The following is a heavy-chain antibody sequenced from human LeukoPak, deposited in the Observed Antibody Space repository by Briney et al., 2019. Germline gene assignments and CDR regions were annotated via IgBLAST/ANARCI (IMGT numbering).Heavy chain of an antibody. V-gene: IGHV3-9*01. Sequence: GRSLRLSCAASGFTFDDYAMHWVRQAPGKGLEWVSGISWNSGSIGYADSAKGRFTISRDNAKNSLYLQMNSLRAEDTALYYCAKDGAPYYYDSSGYPDYWGQGTLVTVSS. J-gene: IGHJ4*02. CDR1: GFTFDDYA. CDR3: AKDGAPYYYDSSGYPDY. D-gene: IGHD3-22*01. CDR2: ISWNSGSI.